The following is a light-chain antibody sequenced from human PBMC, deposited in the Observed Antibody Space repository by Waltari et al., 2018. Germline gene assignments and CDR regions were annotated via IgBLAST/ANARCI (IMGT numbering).Light chain of an antibody. CDR1: NSDIGVYNF. CDR2: DVS. Sequence: QSALTQPASVSGSPGQSITMSCTGTNSDIGVYNFVSWYQHPPGTAPKLLIYDVSNRPSGVSSRFFGSKSGDTAFLTISGLQAEDEADYSCSSYSSTNTLVFGGGTRLTVL. V-gene: IGLV2-14*03. J-gene: IGLJ2*01. CDR3: SSYSSTNTLV.